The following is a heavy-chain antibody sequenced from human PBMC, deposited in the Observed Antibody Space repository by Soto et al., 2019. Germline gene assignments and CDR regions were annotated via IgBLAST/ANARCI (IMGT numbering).Heavy chain of an antibody. CDR1: GGSISSGGYY. V-gene: IGHV4-31*03. CDR2: IYYSGST. CDR3: ARELIRYFDSIDAFDI. J-gene: IGHJ3*02. Sequence: QVQLQESGPGLVKPSQTLSLTCTVSGGSISSGGYYWSWIRQHPGKGLEWIGYIYYSGSTYYNPSLKSRVTISVDTSKNQFSLKLSSVTAADTAVYYCARELIRYFDSIDAFDIWGQGTMVTVSS. D-gene: IGHD3-9*01.